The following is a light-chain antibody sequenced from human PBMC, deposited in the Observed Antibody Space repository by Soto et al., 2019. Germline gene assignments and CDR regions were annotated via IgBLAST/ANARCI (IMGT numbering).Light chain of an antibody. Sequence: VVLTQSPGTLSLSPGERATLSCRASQSISQSLAWYQQRPGQSPRLLIYDASRRATGIPDRFTGSGFGTDFTLTISRLEPEDFAVYYCQQYGSSGTFGQGTKVDIK. CDR3: QQYGSSGT. CDR2: DAS. V-gene: IGKV3-20*01. CDR1: QSISQS. J-gene: IGKJ1*01.